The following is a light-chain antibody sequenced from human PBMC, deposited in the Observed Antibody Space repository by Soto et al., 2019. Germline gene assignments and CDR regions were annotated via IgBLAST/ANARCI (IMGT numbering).Light chain of an antibody. J-gene: IGKJ1*01. Sequence: EIEMTQSPVTLSVSPGERGTLSCRPRQSVSSHLAVYQQKPGQPPRLVIDGASTGATGVTARLSVSGAGTEFTLTIRSLQSEDFAVYYCRQYNNWPWTYGQGTKVDIK. CDR3: RQYNNWPWT. V-gene: IGKV3-15*01. CDR1: QSVSSH. CDR2: GAS.